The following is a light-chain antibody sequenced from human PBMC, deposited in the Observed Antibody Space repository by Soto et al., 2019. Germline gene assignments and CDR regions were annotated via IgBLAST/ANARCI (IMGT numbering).Light chain of an antibody. J-gene: IGLJ7*01. CDR1: SSDVGGYNY. V-gene: IGLV2-14*03. Sequence: QSALTQPASVSGSPGQSITISCTGTSSDVGGYNYVSWYQHHPGKAPKLIIYDVTNRPSGVSDCFSGSKSGNTASLTISGLQAEDEADYYCSSYTSSNTPVFGGGTQLTVL. CDR2: DVT. CDR3: SSYTSSNTPV.